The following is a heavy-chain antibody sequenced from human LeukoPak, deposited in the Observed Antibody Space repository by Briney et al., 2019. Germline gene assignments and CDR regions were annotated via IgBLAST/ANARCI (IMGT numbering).Heavy chain of an antibody. Sequence: AASVKVSCKASGYTFTSYDINWVRQATGQGLEWMGWMNPNSGNTGYAQKFQGRVTMTRNTSISTAYMELSSLRSEDTAVYYCARAESILWFGELLYYYGMDVWGQGTTVTVSS. D-gene: IGHD3-10*01. V-gene: IGHV1-8*01. J-gene: IGHJ6*02. CDR2: MNPNSGNT. CDR1: GYTFTSYD. CDR3: ARAESILWFGELLYYYGMDV.